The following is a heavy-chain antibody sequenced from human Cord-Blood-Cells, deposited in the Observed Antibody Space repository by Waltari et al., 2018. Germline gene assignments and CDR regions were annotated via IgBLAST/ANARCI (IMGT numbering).Heavy chain of an antibody. CDR3: ARSSGFARKDAFDI. V-gene: IGHV1-8*03. D-gene: IGHD3-16*01. CDR2: MNPNIGNT. Sequence: QVQLVQSGAEVKKPGASVKVSCKASGYTFTSYDINWVRQATGQGLEWMGRMNPNIGNTGYAQKFQGRVTITRNTSISTAYMELSSLRSEDTAVYYCARSSGFARKDAFDIWGQGTMVTVSS. CDR1: GYTFTSYD. J-gene: IGHJ3*02.